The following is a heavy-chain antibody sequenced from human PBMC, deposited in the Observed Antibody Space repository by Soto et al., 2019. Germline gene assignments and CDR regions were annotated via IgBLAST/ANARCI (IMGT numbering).Heavy chain of an antibody. Sequence: ASVKRSCKAAGYTFTRYGISWVRQAPGQGLEWMGWISAYNGNTNYAQKLQGRVTMTTDTSTSTAYMELRSLRSDDTAVYYCARDAEVIVVVPAAIGMDVWGQGTTVTVSS. CDR1: GYTFTRYG. D-gene: IGHD2-2*01. CDR2: ISAYNGNT. V-gene: IGHV1-18*01. J-gene: IGHJ6*02. CDR3: ARDAEVIVVVPAAIGMDV.